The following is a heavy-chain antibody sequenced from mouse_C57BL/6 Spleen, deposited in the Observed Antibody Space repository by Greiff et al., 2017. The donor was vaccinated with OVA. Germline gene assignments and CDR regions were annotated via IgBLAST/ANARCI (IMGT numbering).Heavy chain of an antibody. J-gene: IGHJ1*03. CDR2: IYPGGGYT. CDR3: ARHIPTGYFDV. D-gene: IGHD1-2*01. V-gene: IGHV1-63*01. CDR1: GYTFTNYW. Sequence: VQLVESGAELVRPGTSVKMSCKASGYTFTNYWIGWAKQRPGHGLEWIGDIYPGGGYTNYNEKFKGKATLTADKSSSTAYMQFSSLTSEDSAIYYCARHIPTGYFDVWGTGTTVTVSS.